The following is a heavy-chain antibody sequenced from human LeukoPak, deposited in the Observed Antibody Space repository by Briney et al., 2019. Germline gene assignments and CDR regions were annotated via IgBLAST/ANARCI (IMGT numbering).Heavy chain of an antibody. D-gene: IGHD3-10*01. V-gene: IGHV1-69*01. CDR3: AKMSGSYFVRIDY. J-gene: IGHJ4*02. Sequence: ASVKASCKASGGDFSNYAFSWVRQAPGQGLEWMGGVIPIFHTSYYSQKFQGRVTIAADESTSTVYMDLSSLRSEDTALYYCAKMSGSYFVRIDYWGQGTLVTVSS. CDR2: VIPIFHTS. CDR1: GGDFSNYA.